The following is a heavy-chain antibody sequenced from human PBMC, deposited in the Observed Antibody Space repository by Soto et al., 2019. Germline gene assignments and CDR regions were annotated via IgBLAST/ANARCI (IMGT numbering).Heavy chain of an antibody. D-gene: IGHD2-2*01. Sequence: GGSLRLPCATSGFTFSSYRVNWVRQARGKGLEWVSSISSSSSYIYYADSVKARVTISRDKAKNSLYLQMNSLRAEDTAVYYCGRGNAAIWGQGTMVNVSS. J-gene: IGHJ3*02. V-gene: IGHV3-21*01. CDR1: GFTFSSYR. CDR2: ISSSSSYI. CDR3: GRGNAAI.